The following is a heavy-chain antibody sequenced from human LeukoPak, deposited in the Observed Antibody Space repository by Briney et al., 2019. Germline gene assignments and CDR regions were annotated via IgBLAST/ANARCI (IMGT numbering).Heavy chain of an antibody. J-gene: IGHJ6*02. Sequence: SETLSLTCTVSDGSISSSSYFWGWIRQPPGMRLEWVGNIYYSGSTFNNPSLKSRVTISVDTSKNQLSLKLSSVTAADTAVYYCSRSVTTSYYYYGMDVWGQGTTVTVSS. CDR1: DGSISSSSYF. D-gene: IGHD3-3*01. CDR3: SRSVTTSYYYYGMDV. CDR2: IYYSGST. V-gene: IGHV4-39*01.